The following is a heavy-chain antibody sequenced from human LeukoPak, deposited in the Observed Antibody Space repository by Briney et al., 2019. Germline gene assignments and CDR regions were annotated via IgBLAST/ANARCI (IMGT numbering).Heavy chain of an antibody. D-gene: IGHD3-22*01. Sequence: GGSLRLSCAASGFTFSNYAMHWVRQAPGKGLEWVSLISGDGNSTYYAGSVKGRFTISRDNSKNSLYLQMNSLRTEDTAFYYCATNFGAYYYDTSGYYDFWGQGTLVTVSS. V-gene: IGHV3-43*02. J-gene: IGHJ4*02. CDR2: ISGDGNST. CDR1: GFTFSNYA. CDR3: ATNFGAYYYDTSGYYDF.